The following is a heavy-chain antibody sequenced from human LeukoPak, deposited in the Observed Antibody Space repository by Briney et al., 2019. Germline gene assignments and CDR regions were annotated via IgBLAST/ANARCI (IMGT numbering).Heavy chain of an antibody. Sequence: SETLSLTCTVSGGSISSGSHYWGWIRQPPGKGLEWIGNIYYTGSTYYNPSLKSRVTISIDTSKNQFSLRLSSVTAADTAVYYCARDFSEGAFDIWGQGTMVSVSS. D-gene: IGHD3-10*01. V-gene: IGHV4-39*07. CDR3: ARDFSEGAFDI. J-gene: IGHJ3*02. CDR1: GGSISSGSHY. CDR2: IYYTGST.